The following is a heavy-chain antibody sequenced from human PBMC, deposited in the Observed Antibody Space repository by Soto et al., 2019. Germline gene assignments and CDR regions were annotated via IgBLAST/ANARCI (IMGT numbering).Heavy chain of an antibody. D-gene: IGHD2-15*01. J-gene: IGHJ3*02. CDR1: GYTFTSYY. Sequence: GASVKVSCKASGYTFTSYYMHWVRQAPGQGLEWMGIINPSGGSTSYAQKFQGRVTMTRDTSTSTVYMELSSLRSEDTAVYYCARVSRPDIVVVVAATSWAFDIWGQGTMVTVSS. CDR2: INPSGGST. V-gene: IGHV1-46*03. CDR3: ARVSRPDIVVVVAATSWAFDI.